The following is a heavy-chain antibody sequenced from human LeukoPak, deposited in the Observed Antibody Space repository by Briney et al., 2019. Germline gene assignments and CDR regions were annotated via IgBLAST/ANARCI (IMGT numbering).Heavy chain of an antibody. J-gene: IGHJ4*02. Sequence: GGSLRLSCAASGFTVSNNYLSWVRQAPGKGPEWVSVIYSGGATHYADSVKGRFTISRDNSKNTGYLQMSGLRAEDTAIYYCARGVPSPFPDPFDHWGQGTLVIVSS. D-gene: IGHD6-6*01. V-gene: IGHV3-53*01. CDR1: GFTVSNNY. CDR2: IYSGGAT. CDR3: ARGVPSPFPDPFDH.